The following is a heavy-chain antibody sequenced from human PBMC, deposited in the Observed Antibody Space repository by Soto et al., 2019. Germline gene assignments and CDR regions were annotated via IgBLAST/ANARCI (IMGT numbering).Heavy chain of an antibody. CDR2: IYYSGST. J-gene: IGHJ6*02. CDR1: GGSISSGGYY. Sequence: SETLSLTCTVSGGSISSGGYYWSWIRQHPGKGLEWIGYIYYSGSTYYNPSLKSRVTISVDTSKNQFSLKLSSVTAADTAVYYCARDGRRYYYDSSGYGRSGYYYYGMDVWGQGTTVTVSS. D-gene: IGHD3-22*01. CDR3: ARDGRRYYYDSSGYGRSGYYYYGMDV. V-gene: IGHV4-31*03.